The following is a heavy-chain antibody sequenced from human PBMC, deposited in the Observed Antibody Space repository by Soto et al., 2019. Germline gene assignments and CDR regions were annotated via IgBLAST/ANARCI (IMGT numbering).Heavy chain of an antibody. D-gene: IGHD4-17*01. Sequence: GASVKVSCKASGYTFTSYGISWVRQAPGQGLEWMGWISAYDGNTNYAQKLQGRVTMTTDTSTSTAYMELRSLRSDDTAVYYCARIYGDYVVYWYFDLWGRGTLVTVSS. V-gene: IGHV1-18*01. CDR3: ARIYGDYVVYWYFDL. CDR1: GYTFTSYG. CDR2: ISAYDGNT. J-gene: IGHJ2*01.